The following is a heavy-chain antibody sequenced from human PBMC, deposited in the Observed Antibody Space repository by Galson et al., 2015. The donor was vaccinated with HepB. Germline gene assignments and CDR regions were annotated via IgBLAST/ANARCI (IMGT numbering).Heavy chain of an antibody. CDR1: GYSFTSYW. V-gene: IGHV5-51*01. D-gene: IGHD6-19*01. J-gene: IGHJ4*02. CDR3: ATARPGYSSGWLTFDY. Sequence: QSGAEVKKPGESLKISCKGSGYSFTSYWIGWVRQMPGKDLEWMGIIYPGDSDTRYSPSFQGQVTISADKSISTAYLQWSSLKASDTAMYYCATARPGYSSGWLTFDYWGQGTLVTVSS. CDR2: IYPGDSDT.